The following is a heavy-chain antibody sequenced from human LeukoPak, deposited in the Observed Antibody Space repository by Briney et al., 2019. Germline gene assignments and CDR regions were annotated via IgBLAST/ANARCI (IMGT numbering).Heavy chain of an antibody. CDR3: ATYYDSSGYYSYYYYGMDV. Sequence: ASVKVSCKASGYTFTSYGISWVRQAPGQGLEWMGWISAYNGNTNYAQKFQGRVTITADESTSTAYMELSSLRSEDTAVYYCATYYDSSGYYSYYYYGMDVWGQGTTVTVSS. CDR2: ISAYNGNT. D-gene: IGHD3-22*01. V-gene: IGHV1-18*01. J-gene: IGHJ6*02. CDR1: GYTFTSYG.